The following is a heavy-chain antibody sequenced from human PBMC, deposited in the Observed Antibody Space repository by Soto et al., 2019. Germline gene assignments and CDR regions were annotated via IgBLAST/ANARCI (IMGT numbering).Heavy chain of an antibody. CDR3: ARDHHLTYGDYEDWYFDL. CDR1: GYTFTSYG. D-gene: IGHD4-17*01. J-gene: IGHJ2*01. CDR2: ISAYNGNT. V-gene: IGHV1-18*01. Sequence: VQLVQSGAEVKKPGASVKVSCKASGYTFTSYGISWVRQAPGQGLEWMGWISAYNGNTNYAQKLQGRVTMTTDTSTSTAYMELRSLRSDDTAVYYCARDHHLTYGDYEDWYFDLWGRGTLVTVSS.